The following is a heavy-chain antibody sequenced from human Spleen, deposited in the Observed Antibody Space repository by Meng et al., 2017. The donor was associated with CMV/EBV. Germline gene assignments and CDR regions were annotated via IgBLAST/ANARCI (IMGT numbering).Heavy chain of an antibody. J-gene: IGHJ5*01. CDR3: ATDLYDS. Sequence: SVKVSCKGSGGTLSTYTFAWVRQAPGQGLEWMGRIIPILNVTNYAQQFQGRVAITADKSTGTAYMELSSLRSDDTAAYYCATDLYDSWGQGTLVTVSS. CDR1: GGTLSTYT. CDR2: IIPILNVT. V-gene: IGHV1-69*04.